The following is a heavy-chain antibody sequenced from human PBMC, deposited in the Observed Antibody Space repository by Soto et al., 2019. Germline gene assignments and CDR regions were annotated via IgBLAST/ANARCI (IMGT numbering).Heavy chain of an antibody. J-gene: IGHJ6*02. D-gene: IGHD1-1*01. CDR3: ARVTPGNNLYYFSGLDV. V-gene: IGHV3-30-3*01. CDR1: GFTLDTYG. Sequence: VGSLRLSCVASGFTLDTYGIHWVRQAPGKGLQWVALISYEGSNTYYADSVRGRFTISRDNSKNTLYLQINAPRPEDTGVYYCARVTPGNNLYYFSGLDVWGQGTSVTVSS. CDR2: ISYEGSNT.